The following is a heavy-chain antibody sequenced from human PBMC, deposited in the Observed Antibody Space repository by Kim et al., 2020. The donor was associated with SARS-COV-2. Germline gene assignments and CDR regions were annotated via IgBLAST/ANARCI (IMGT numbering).Heavy chain of an antibody. D-gene: IGHD6-19*01. CDR3: ARDFLVAKQWLVLSLPDNWFDP. J-gene: IGHJ5*02. Sequence: GGSLRLSCAASGFTFSSYAMHWVRQAPGKGLEWVAVISYDGSNKYYADSVKGRFTISRDNSKNTLYLQMNSLRAEDTAVYYCARDFLVAKQWLVLSLPDNWFDPWGQGTLVTVSS. V-gene: IGHV3-30*04. CDR2: ISYDGSNK. CDR1: GFTFSSYA.